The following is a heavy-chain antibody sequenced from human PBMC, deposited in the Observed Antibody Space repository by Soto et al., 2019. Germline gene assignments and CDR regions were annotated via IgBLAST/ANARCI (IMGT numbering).Heavy chain of an antibody. V-gene: IGHV1-18*01. CDR2: ISAYNGNT. CDR3: ARLYSSGWYGALDY. D-gene: IGHD6-19*01. J-gene: IGHJ4*02. CDR1: GYTFTSYG. Sequence: GASVKVSCKASGYTFTSYGISWVRQAPGQGLEWMGWISAYNGNTNYAQKPQGRVTMTTDTSTSTAYMELRSLRSDDTAVYYCARLYSSGWYGALDYWGQGTLVTVSS.